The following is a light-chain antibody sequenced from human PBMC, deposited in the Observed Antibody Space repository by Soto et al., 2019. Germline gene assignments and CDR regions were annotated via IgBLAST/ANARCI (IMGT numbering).Light chain of an antibody. CDR3: SSYAGSNNFPYV. V-gene: IGLV2-8*01. CDR2: EVS. CDR1: SRDVGGYNF. Sequence: QCVLTQPPPASGAPGHSVTISCTGTSRDVGGYNFVSWYQQHPGNAPKLMIYEVSKRPSGVPDHFSGSKSGNTASLTVSGLQAEDEADYYCSSYAGSNNFPYVFGTGTKVTVL. J-gene: IGLJ1*01.